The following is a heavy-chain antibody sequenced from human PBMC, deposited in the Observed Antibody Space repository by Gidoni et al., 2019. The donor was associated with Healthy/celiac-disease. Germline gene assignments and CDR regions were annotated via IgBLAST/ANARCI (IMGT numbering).Heavy chain of an antibody. CDR3: ARDLTVEGYCSSTSCYPGYYYYYMDV. CDR2: ISSSSSYI. Sequence: EVQLVESGGGLVKPGGSLRLSCAASGFTFSSYSMNWVRQAPGTGLEWVSSISSSSSYIYYADSVSGRFTISRDNAKNSLSLQINSLRAEYTAVYYCARDLTVEGYCSSTSCYPGYYYYYMDVWGKGTTVTVSS. J-gene: IGHJ6*03. CDR1: GFTFSSYS. D-gene: IGHD2-2*01. V-gene: IGHV3-21*01.